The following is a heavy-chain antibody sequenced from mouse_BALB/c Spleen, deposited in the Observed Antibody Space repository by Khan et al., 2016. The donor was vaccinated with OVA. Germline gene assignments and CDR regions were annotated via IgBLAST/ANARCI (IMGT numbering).Heavy chain of an antibody. CDR2: INPSSGDT. J-gene: IGHJ2*01. CDR3: ERDSIDY. Sequence: QIQLVQSGAELAKPGASVKMSCKASGYTFSNYWIHWVKQRPGQGLEWIGYINPSSGDTNYNQTFNDKATLTTDKSSSTAYMQLSSLTSEDSAVYCRERDSIDYWGQGTTLTVSS. CDR1: GYTFSNYW. V-gene: IGHV1-7*01.